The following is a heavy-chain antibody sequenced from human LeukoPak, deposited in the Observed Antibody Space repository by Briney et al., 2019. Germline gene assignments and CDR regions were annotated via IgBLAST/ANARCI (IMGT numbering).Heavy chain of an antibody. CDR1: GSIFTSYW. D-gene: IGHD6-19*01. V-gene: IGHV5-51*01. CDR3: ARLGIAVAGDY. CDR2: IYPGDSDT. J-gene: IGHJ4*02. Sequence: GAPLQISCKCSGSIFTSYWIGWVRQLPGKGLEWMGIIYPGDSDTRYSPSFQGQVTISADKSISTAYLQWSSLKASDTAMYYCARLGIAVAGDYWGQGTLVTVSS.